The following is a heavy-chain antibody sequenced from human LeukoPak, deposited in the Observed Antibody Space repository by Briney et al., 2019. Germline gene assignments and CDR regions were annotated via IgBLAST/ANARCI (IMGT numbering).Heavy chain of an antibody. CDR2: IYYSGST. CDR1: GGSISSSGYY. Sequence: SGTLSLTCTVSGGSISSSGYYWGWIRQPPGKGLEWIASIYYSGSTYYNPSLKSRVTISVDTSKNQLSLKLSSLTAADTAVYYCARHEYSGSYYGLSWFDPWGQGTLVTVSS. CDR3: ARHEYSGSYYGLSWFDP. D-gene: IGHD1-26*01. J-gene: IGHJ5*02. V-gene: IGHV4-39*01.